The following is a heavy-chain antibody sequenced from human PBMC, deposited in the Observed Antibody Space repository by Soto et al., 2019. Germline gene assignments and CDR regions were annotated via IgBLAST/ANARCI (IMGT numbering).Heavy chain of an antibody. Sequence: QVQLQESGPGLVKPSQTLSLTCTVSGGSISSAAYYWSWIRQHPGKGLEWIGYISHSGSTYYNPSLKSRVIIAVETSKNHFSLSLTSVTAADTVVYYCAREYTYGSTFFDCWGQGALVTVSS. J-gene: IGHJ4*02. D-gene: IGHD2-2*02. CDR2: ISHSGST. CDR3: AREYTYGSTFFDC. CDR1: GGSISSAAYY. V-gene: IGHV4-31*03.